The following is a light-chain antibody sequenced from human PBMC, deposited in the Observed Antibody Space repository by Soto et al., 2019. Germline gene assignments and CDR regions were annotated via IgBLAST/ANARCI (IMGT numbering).Light chain of an antibody. CDR2: GNS. J-gene: IGLJ1*01. CDR1: SSNIGAGYD. CDR3: QSYDSSLSVL. V-gene: IGLV1-40*01. Sequence: QSALTQPPSVSGAPGQRVTISCTGSSSNIGAGYDVHWYQQLPGTAPKLLIYGNSNRPSGVPDRFSGSKSGTSASLAITGLQAVDEADYYCQSYDSSLSVLFGTGTKVTVL.